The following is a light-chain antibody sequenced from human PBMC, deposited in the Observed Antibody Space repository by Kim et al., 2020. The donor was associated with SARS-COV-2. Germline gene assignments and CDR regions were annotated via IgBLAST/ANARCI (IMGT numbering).Light chain of an antibody. J-gene: IGKJ1*01. V-gene: IGKV1-9*01. CDR2: GAS. CDR1: QAIGNY. Sequence: ASVGDRVTITCRASQAIGNYLAWYQQDPGKAPKLLIYGASTLQTGVPSRFSGTGSGTEFTLTISSLRPEDFTTYSCQQYNFLPRTFDQGTKVDIK. CDR3: QQYNFLPRT.